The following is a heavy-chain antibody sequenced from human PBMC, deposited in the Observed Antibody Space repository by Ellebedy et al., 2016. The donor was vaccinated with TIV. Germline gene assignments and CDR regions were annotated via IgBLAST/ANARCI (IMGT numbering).Heavy chain of an antibody. J-gene: IGHJ2*01. CDR1: GFIFKNFL. Sequence: GESLKISCGASGFIFKNFLMYLVRQAPGKGPEWFSRISTDGSTTNYADSVKGRFSVSRDNAKNSLFLQMTRLRDEDTAVYYCARKFPAPTTVPPNWYFDLWGRGTLVTVSS. CDR2: ISTDGSTT. D-gene: IGHD4-17*01. CDR3: ARKFPAPTTVPPNWYFDL. V-gene: IGHV3-74*01.